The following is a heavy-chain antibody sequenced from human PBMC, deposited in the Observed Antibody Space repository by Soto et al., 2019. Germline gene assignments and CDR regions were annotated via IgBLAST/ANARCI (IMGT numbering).Heavy chain of an antibody. CDR3: ARVREFWSGYYYYYGMDV. Sequence: SETLSLTCTVSGGSISSYYWSWIRQPPGKGLEWIGYIYYSGSTNYNPSLKSRVTISVDTSKNQFSLKLSSVTAADTAVYYCARVREFWSGYYYYYGMDVWGQGTTVTVSS. D-gene: IGHD3-3*01. V-gene: IGHV4-59*01. CDR1: GGSISSYY. CDR2: IYYSGST. J-gene: IGHJ6*02.